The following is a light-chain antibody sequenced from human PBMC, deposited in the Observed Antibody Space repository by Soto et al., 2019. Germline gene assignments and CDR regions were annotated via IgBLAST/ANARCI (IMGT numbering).Light chain of an antibody. Sequence: EIVLTQSPGTLSLSPGERATLSCRASQSVSSSYLAWYQQKPGQAPRLLIYGASSRATGIPDRFSGSGSGTDFTLTIIRLEPEDFAVYYCQQYGSSLGFGPGTKVDIK. CDR2: GAS. CDR3: QQYGSSLG. J-gene: IGKJ3*01. CDR1: QSVSSSY. V-gene: IGKV3-20*01.